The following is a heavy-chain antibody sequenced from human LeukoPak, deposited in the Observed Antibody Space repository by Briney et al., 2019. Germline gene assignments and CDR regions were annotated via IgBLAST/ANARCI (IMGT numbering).Heavy chain of an antibody. J-gene: IGHJ3*02. CDR1: GGCISSHY. D-gene: IGHD3-22*01. Sequence: SETLSLTCTVSGGCISSHYWSWIRQPPGKGLEWIGYIYYSGSTNYNPSLKSRVTISVDTSKNQFSLKLSSVTAADTAVYYCARDLDYYDSSGYYHDAFDIWGQGTMVNVSS. CDR3: ARDLDYYDSSGYYHDAFDI. CDR2: IYYSGST. V-gene: IGHV4-59*11.